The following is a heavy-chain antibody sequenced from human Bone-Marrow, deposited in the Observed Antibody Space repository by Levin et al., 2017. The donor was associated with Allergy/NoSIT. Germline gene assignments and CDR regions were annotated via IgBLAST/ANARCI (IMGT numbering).Heavy chain of an antibody. CDR3: AKSGYYFDY. V-gene: IGHV3-23*01. CDR2: ISGSGGST. Sequence: GESLKISCAASGFTFSSYAMSWVRQAPGKGLEWVSAISGSGGSTYYADSVKGRFTISRDNSKNTLYLQMNSLRAEDTAVYYCAKSGYYFDYWGQGTLVTVSS. D-gene: IGHD5-12*01. J-gene: IGHJ4*02. CDR1: GFTFSSYA.